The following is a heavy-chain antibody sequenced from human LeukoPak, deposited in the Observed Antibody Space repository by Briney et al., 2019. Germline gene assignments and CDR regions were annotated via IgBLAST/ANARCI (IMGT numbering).Heavy chain of an antibody. Sequence: GSVKVSCTASGYTFTNYYMHWVRQAPGQGLEWMGIIKPSGGSASYAQKFQGRVTMTRDTSTSTVYMELSSLRSEDTAVYCCARGWLPDYWGQGTLVTVSS. CDR2: IKPSGGSA. D-gene: IGHD3-22*01. J-gene: IGHJ4*02. V-gene: IGHV1-46*01. CDR1: GYTFTNYY. CDR3: ARGWLPDY.